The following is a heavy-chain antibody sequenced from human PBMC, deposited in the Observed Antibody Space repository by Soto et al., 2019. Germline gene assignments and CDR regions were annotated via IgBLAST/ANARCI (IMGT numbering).Heavy chain of an antibody. CDR2: IWYDGSNK. CDR1: GFTFSSYG. D-gene: IGHD2-2*01. CDR3: ARDSIPAKNHAGRVGGIAPAAMYLPTTRSAEYFLL. V-gene: IGHV3-33*01. Sequence: GRSLRLSCAASGFTFSSYGMHWVRQAPGKGLEWVAVIWYDGSNKYYADSVKGRFTISRDNSKNTLYLQMNSLRAEDTAVYYCARDSIPAKNHAGRVGGIAPAAMYLPTTRSAEYFLLCCQGICGTVSS. J-gene: IGHJ1*01.